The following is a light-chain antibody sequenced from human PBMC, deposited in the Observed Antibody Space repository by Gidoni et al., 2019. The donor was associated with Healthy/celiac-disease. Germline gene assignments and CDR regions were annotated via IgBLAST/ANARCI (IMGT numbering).Light chain of an antibody. CDR3: QSYDSSLSVV. CDR2: GNS. Sequence: QSVLTQPPSVSGAPGQRVTISCTGRSSNIGAGYDVHWYQQLPGTAPKPLIYGNSNRPSGVPDRFSGSKSGTSASLAITGLQAEDEADYYCQSYDSSLSVVFGTGTKVTVL. J-gene: IGLJ1*01. CDR1: SSNIGAGYD. V-gene: IGLV1-40*01.